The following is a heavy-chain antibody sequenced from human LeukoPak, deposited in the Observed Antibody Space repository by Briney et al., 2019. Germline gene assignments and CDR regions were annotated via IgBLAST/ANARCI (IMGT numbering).Heavy chain of an antibody. J-gene: IGHJ4*02. CDR3: ARDWYHAIDY. D-gene: IGHD2-2*01. Sequence: PGGSLRLCCAASEGSFSTTWMHWVRQPPGQGLVWVARITSDGTSTSYAESVKGRFTISRDNAKNTLYLQMNSLRAEDTAVYYCARDWYHAIDYWGQGTLVTVSS. V-gene: IGHV3-74*03. CDR2: ITSDGTST. CDR1: EGSFSTTW.